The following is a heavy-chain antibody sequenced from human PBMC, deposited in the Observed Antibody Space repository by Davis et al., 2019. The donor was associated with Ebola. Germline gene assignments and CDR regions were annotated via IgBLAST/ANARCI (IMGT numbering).Heavy chain of an antibody. Sequence: PSETLSLTCSVSGGSISTGVDYWNWVRQFPGKGLEWIGYTQYRGSTHYNPSLKSRIMISVDTSKNQFFLSLTSVTAADTALYYCARGPYLGPWGQGTLVTVSS. V-gene: IGHV4-31*03. CDR3: ARGPYLGP. D-gene: IGHD2-2*01. CDR1: GGSISTGVDY. CDR2: TQYRGST. J-gene: IGHJ5*02.